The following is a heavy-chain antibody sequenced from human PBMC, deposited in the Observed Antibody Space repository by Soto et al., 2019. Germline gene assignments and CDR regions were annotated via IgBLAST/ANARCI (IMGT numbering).Heavy chain of an antibody. J-gene: IGHJ6*02. CDR1: GGSISSSSYY. D-gene: IGHD3-3*01. CDR2: IYSSAST. Sequence: SGAVSLPCTFSGGSISSSSYYWGCIRQPPGKGLEWIGSIYSSASTYYNPSLKSRVTISVDTSKNQCSLKLSSVTAADTAVYYCARVTIFGGNYGMDVWGQGTTGTVS. CDR3: ARVTIFGGNYGMDV. V-gene: IGHV4-39*01.